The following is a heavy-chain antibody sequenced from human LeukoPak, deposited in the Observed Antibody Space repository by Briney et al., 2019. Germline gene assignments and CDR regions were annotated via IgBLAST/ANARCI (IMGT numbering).Heavy chain of an antibody. CDR2: ISYDGSNK. Sequence: PGRSLRLSCAASGFTFSSYAMHWVRQAPGKGLEWVAVISYDGSNKYYADSVKGRFTISRDNSKNTLYLQMNSLRAEDTAVYYCASGRVWGVIIPLDYWGQGTLVTVSS. J-gene: IGHJ4*02. CDR1: GFTFSSYA. CDR3: ASGRVWGVIIPLDY. V-gene: IGHV3-30-3*01. D-gene: IGHD3-10*01.